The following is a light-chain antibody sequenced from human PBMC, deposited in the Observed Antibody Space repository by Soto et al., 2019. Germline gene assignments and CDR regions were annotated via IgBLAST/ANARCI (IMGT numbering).Light chain of an antibody. J-gene: IGKJ5*01. V-gene: IGKV3-15*01. Sequence: EIVMTQSPATLSVSPGERATLSCRASQSVRNNLVWYQQKPGQAPSLLIYGASTRATGIPARFSGSGSGTEFTLTISSLPSEDFAVYFCHQYNNWPRTFGQGTRLEIQ. CDR3: HQYNNWPRT. CDR1: QSVRNN. CDR2: GAS.